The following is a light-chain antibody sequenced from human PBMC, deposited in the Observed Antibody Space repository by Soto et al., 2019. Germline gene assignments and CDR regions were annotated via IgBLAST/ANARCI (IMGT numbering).Light chain of an antibody. CDR2: AAS. V-gene: IGKV1-39*01. CDR1: QSISSY. J-gene: IGKJ1*01. CDR3: QQSYNTTPCT. Sequence: DIQMTQSPSSLSASVGDRVTITCRASQSISSYLNWYQQKPGKAPKLLIYAASSLHSGVPSRFSCSGSETDFALTIGSLQPEDFSNYYCQQSYNTTPCTFGQGTKMEIK.